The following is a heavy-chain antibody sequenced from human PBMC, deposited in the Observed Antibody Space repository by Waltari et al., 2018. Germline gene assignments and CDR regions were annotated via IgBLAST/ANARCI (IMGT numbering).Heavy chain of an antibody. Sequence: QVQLVESGGGVVQPGGSLRLSCAASGFTFSSYGMHWVRQAPGKGLAWVAFIRYDGSNKYYADSVKGRFTISRDNSKNTLDLQMNSLRAEDTAVYYCAKDNTGMDVWGQGTTVTVSS. V-gene: IGHV3-30*02. CDR1: GFTFSSYG. CDR3: AKDNTGMDV. J-gene: IGHJ6*02. CDR2: IRYDGSNK.